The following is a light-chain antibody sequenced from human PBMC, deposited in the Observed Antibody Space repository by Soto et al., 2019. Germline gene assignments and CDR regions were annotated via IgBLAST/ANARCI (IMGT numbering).Light chain of an antibody. J-gene: IGKJ2*01. CDR3: QQRRNWPVT. V-gene: IGKV3-11*01. CDR1: QSVSSH. CDR2: DAS. Sequence: ETVLTQSPATLSLSPGERATLSCRASQSVSSHLAWYQQKPGQAPRLLIYDASNRATGIPARFSGSGSGTDFTLIISSLEHEDFAVYYCQQRRNWPVTFGQGTKLAI.